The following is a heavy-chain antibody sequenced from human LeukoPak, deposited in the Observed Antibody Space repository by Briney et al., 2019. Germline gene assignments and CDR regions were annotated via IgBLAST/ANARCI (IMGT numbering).Heavy chain of an antibody. CDR3: ARGTHADSPEDY. Sequence: PSETLSLTCAVYGGSFSGYYWSWIRQPPGKGLEWIGEINHSGSTNYNPSLKGRVTISVDTSKNQFSLKLSSVTAADTAVYYCARGTHADSPEDYWGQGTLVTVSS. J-gene: IGHJ4*02. CDR1: GGSFSGYY. V-gene: IGHV4-34*01. CDR2: INHSGST. D-gene: IGHD1-14*01.